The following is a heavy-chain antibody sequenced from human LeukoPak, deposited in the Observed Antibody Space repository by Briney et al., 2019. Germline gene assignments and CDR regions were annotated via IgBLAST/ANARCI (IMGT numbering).Heavy chain of an antibody. CDR1: GGSISSSSYY. CDR2: IYYSGST. Sequence: SETLSLTCTVSGGSISSSSYYWGWIRQPPGRGLEWIGSIYYSGSTYYNPSLKSRVTISVDTSKNQFSLKVNSVTAADTAVYYCARDCSGGSCYSRGWFDPWGQGTLVTVSS. V-gene: IGHV4-39*07. J-gene: IGHJ5*02. D-gene: IGHD2-15*01. CDR3: ARDCSGGSCYSRGWFDP.